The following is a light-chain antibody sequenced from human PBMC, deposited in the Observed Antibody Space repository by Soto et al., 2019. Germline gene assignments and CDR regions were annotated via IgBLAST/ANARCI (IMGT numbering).Light chain of an antibody. J-gene: IGKJ1*01. CDR1: QSVSSN. Sequence: EIVMTQSPVTLSVSPGERVTLSCRASQSVSSNLAWYQQKPGQAPSLLIYGAFTRATGIPARFSGTGSGTEFTLTISSLQSEDFALYYCQQYGSLPWTFGQGTKVDI. V-gene: IGKV3-15*01. CDR2: GAF. CDR3: QQYGSLPWT.